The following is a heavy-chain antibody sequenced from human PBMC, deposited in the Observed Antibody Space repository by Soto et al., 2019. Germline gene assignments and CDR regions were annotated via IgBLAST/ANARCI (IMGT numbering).Heavy chain of an antibody. D-gene: IGHD3-22*01. CDR3: AKDTVYDSSGYYNTPVDY. V-gene: IGHV3-23*01. CDR2: ISGSGGST. CDR1: GFTFSSYA. Sequence: GGSLRLSCAASGFTFSSYAMSWVRQAPGKGLEWVSAISGSGGSTYYADSVKGRFTISRDNSKNTLYLQMNSLRAEDTAVYYCAKDTVYDSSGYYNTPVDYWGQGTLVTVSS. J-gene: IGHJ4*02.